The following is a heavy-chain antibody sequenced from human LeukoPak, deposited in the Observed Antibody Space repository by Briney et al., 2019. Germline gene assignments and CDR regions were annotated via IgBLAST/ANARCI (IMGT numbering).Heavy chain of an antibody. J-gene: IGHJ4*02. D-gene: IGHD3-9*01. CDR2: ISGSGGGT. CDR1: GFTFSSYA. Sequence: GGSLRLSCAASGFTFSSYAMSWVRPAPGEGLEWVSAISGSGGGTYYADSVKGRFTISRDNPKNTLYLQMNSLRAEDTAGYYCAKDGSCDILTGYYLADYWGQGTLVTVSS. V-gene: IGHV3-23*01. CDR3: AKDGSCDILTGYYLADY.